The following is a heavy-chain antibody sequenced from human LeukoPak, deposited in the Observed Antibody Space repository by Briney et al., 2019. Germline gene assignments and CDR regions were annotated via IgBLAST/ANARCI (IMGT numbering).Heavy chain of an antibody. V-gene: IGHV1-69*06. Sequence: GASVKVSCKASGGTFSSYAISWVRQAPGQGLEWMGGIIPIFGTANYAQKFQGRVTITADKSTSTAYMELSSLRSEDTAVYYCARERDGYNYYFDYWGQGTLVTVSS. D-gene: IGHD5-24*01. CDR2: IIPIFGTA. J-gene: IGHJ4*02. CDR1: GGTFSSYA. CDR3: ARERDGYNYYFDY.